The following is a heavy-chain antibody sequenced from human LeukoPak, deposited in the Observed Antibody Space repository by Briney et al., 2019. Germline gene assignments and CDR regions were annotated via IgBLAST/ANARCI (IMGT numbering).Heavy chain of an antibody. CDR3: ARDLRLDGSVFDY. J-gene: IGHJ4*02. V-gene: IGHV4-59*01. CDR1: GDXISSYY. D-gene: IGHD3-10*01. CDR2: IYYSGST. Sequence: SETLSLTCTVSGDXISSYYWSWIRQPPGKGLEWIGYIYYSGSTNYNPSLKSRVTISVDTSKNQFSLKLSSVTAADTAVYYCARDLRLDGSVFDYWGQGTLVTVSS.